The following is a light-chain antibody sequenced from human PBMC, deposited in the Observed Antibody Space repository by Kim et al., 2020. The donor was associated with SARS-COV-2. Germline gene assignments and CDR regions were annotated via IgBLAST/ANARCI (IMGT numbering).Light chain of an antibody. J-gene: IGLJ2*01. V-gene: IGLV3-19*01. CDR1: SLRSYY. CDR3: KSRDSSGKVV. CDR2: GKN. Sequence: ELTQDPAVSVASGQTVRITCQGDSLRSYYASWYQQKPGQAPVLVIYGKNNRPSGIPDRFSGSSSGNTASLTITGAQAEDEADYYCKSRDSSGKVVFGGGTQLTVL.